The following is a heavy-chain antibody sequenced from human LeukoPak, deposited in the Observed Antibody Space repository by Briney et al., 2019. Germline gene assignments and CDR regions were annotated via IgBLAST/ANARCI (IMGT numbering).Heavy chain of an antibody. J-gene: IGHJ4*02. CDR2: MYSSGST. D-gene: IGHD6-19*01. CDR3: ARDVGGGWFGFDY. CDR1: GVSITNYY. Sequence: SETLSLTCTVSGVSITNYYWSWLRQPAGKQLEWIGRMYSSGSTHYNPSLKSRVTMSVDTSKNKFSLKLSSVTAADTAVYYCARDVGGGWFGFDYWGQGILVTVSS. V-gene: IGHV4-4*07.